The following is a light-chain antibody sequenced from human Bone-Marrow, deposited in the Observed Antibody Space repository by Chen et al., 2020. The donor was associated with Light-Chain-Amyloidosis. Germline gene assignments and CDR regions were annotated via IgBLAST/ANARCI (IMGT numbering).Light chain of an antibody. V-gene: IGKV1-5*01. CDR3: QQYNSYSPWT. J-gene: IGKJ1*01. Sequence: DIQMTQSPSTLSASVGDRVTITCRASQSVSYWLAWYQQKPGKAPQLLIYDASSLVSGVPSRFSGSGSATELTRTISSRQPDDCATYDCQQYNSYSPWTFGQGTKVEIK. CDR1: QSVSYW. CDR2: DAS.